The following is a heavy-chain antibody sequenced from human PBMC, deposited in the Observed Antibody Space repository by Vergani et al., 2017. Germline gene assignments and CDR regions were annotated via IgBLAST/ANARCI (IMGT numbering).Heavy chain of an antibody. J-gene: IGHJ4*02. CDR2: LTGGGGST. Sequence: EVQLLQSEGAVVQPGGSLRLSCVASGFTFSSRAMSWVRQAPGKGLEWVSALTGGGGSTYYADSFKGRLIISRDNSRDTRYLQMNSLRPEDTATYYCVKDAGSYVNFFDTWGQGTLVTVSS. V-gene: IGHV3-23*01. D-gene: IGHD1-26*01. CDR1: GFTFSSRA. CDR3: VKDAGSYVNFFDT.